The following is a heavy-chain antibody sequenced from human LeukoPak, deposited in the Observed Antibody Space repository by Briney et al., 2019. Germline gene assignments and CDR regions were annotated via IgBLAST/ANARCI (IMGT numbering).Heavy chain of an antibody. J-gene: IGHJ6*03. CDR2: INPNSGGT. CDR3: ARAPTYYYYYMDV. V-gene: IGHV1-2*02. Sequence: ASVKVSCKASGGTFSSYAISWVRQAPGQGLEWMGWINPNSGGTNYAQKFQGRVTMTRDTSISTAYMELSRLRSDDTAVYYCARAPTYYYYYMDVWGKGTTVTVSS. CDR1: GGTFSSYA.